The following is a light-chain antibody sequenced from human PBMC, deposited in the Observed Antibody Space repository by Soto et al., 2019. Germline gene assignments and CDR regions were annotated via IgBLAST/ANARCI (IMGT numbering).Light chain of an antibody. J-gene: IGKJ4*01. CDR3: QQRSNWPLT. CDR2: DAS. CDR1: QSVSSY. V-gene: IGKV3-11*01. Sequence: EIVLTQSPATLSLSPGERATLSCRASQSVSSYLAWYQQKPGQAPRPLLYDASHRDTGIPARFTGSGSGTDFTLTISSLEPEDCAVYYCQQRSNWPLTFGGGNKVEIK.